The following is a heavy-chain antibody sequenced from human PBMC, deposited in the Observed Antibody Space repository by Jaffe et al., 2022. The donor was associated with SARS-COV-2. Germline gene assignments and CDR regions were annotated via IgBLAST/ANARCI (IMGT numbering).Heavy chain of an antibody. CDR3: ARRVYGGHVDS. Sequence: QLQLQESGPGLVKPSETLSLTCTVSGGSISSSGYFWGWVRQPPGKGLEWIASIHYSGNTYYNASLKSRVTISVDTSKNQCSLILNSVTAADTAVYYCARRVYGGHVDSWGQGTLVTVSS. CDR1: GGSISSSGYF. CDR2: IHYSGNT. V-gene: IGHV4-39*01. J-gene: IGHJ5*01. D-gene: IGHD4-17*01.